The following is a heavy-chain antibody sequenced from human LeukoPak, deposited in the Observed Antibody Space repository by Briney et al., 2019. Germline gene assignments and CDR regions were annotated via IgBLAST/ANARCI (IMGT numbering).Heavy chain of an antibody. V-gene: IGHV3-30*03. J-gene: IGHJ3*02. CDR1: GFTFSSYG. CDR2: ISYDGSNK. Sequence: GGSLRLSCAASGFTFSSYGMHWVRQAPGKGLEWVAVISYDGSNKYYADSVKGRFTISRDNAKNTLYLQLNSLRAEDTAVYYCARSDNGFDIWGQGTMVTVSS. CDR3: ARSDNGFDI. D-gene: IGHD5-12*01.